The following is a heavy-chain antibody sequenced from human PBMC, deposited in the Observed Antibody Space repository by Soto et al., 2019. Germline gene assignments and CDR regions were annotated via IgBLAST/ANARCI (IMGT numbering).Heavy chain of an antibody. J-gene: IGHJ4*02. D-gene: IGHD6-13*01. CDR1: GYTFTSYA. V-gene: IGHV1-3*01. CDR2: INAGNGNT. CDR3: ARGMSSSWYLRFDY. Sequence: ASVKVSCKASGYTFTSYAMHWVRQAPGQRLEWMGWINAGNGNTKYSQKFQGRVTITRDTSASTAYMELSSLRSEDTAVYYCARGMSSSWYLRFDYWGQGTLVTV.